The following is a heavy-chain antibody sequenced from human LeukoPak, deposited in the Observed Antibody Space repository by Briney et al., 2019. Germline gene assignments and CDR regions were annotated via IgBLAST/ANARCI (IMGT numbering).Heavy chain of an antibody. V-gene: IGHV1-24*01. D-gene: IGHD3-3*01. CDR3: ATGAVGLEWLLSDLDY. Sequence: ASVKVSCKVSGYTLTELSMHWVRQAPGKGLGWMGGFDPEDGETIYAQKFQGRVTMTEDTSTDTAYMELSSLRSEDTAVYYCATGAVGLEWLLSDLDYWGQGTLVTVSS. CDR2: FDPEDGET. J-gene: IGHJ4*02. CDR1: GYTLTELS.